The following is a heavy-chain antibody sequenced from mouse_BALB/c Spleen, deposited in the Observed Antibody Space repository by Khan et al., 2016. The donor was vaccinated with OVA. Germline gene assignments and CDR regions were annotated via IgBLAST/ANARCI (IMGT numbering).Heavy chain of an antibody. CDR1: GYSFTNYY. CDR2: IDPFSGGT. CDR3: TRHGYVSRFTY. D-gene: IGHD2-2*01. V-gene: IGHV1S135*01. J-gene: IGHJ3*01. Sequence: VQLKQSGPELMKPGASVKISCKASGYSFTNYYIHWMMQSHGKSLEWIGYIDPFSGGTTYNQKFKGKATLTVDKYSSTAYIHLSNLTSEDSAVYYCTRHGYVSRFTYWGQGTLVTVSA.